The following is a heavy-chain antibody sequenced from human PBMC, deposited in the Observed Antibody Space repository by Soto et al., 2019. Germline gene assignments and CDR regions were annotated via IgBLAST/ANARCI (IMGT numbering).Heavy chain of an antibody. CDR3: ARDLGYCSSTSCYDTDSTLNY. D-gene: IGHD2-2*03. J-gene: IGHJ4*02. CDR2: ISAYNGNT. V-gene: IGHV1-18*01. Sequence: ASVKVSCKASGYTFTSYGISWVRQAPGQGLEWMGWISAYNGNTNYAQKLQGRVTMTTDTSTSTAYMELRSLRSDDTAVYYCARDLGYCSSTSCYDTDSTLNYWGQGTLVTVSS. CDR1: GYTFTSYG.